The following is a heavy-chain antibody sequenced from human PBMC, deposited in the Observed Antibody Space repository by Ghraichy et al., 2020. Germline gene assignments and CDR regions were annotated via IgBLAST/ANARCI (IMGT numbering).Heavy chain of an antibody. J-gene: IGHJ5*02. CDR1: GGSISSSSIY. CDR3: ARLVSSRHCSGGTCYSVLWFDP. Sequence: SETLSLICTVSGGSISSSSIYWGWIRQPPGKGLEWIGSIYYSGATYYNPSLKSRVTISVDTSRNQFSLKLSSVTAADTAVYYCARLVSSRHCSGGTCYSVLWFDPWGQGTLVTVYS. V-gene: IGHV4-39*01. CDR2: IYYSGAT. D-gene: IGHD2-15*01.